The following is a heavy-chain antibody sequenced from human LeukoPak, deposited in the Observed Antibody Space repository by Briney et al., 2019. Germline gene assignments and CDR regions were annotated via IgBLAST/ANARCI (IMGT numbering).Heavy chain of an antibody. Sequence: SETLSLTCAVYGGSFSGYYWSWIRQPPGKGLEWIGEINHSGSTNYNPSLKSRDTISVDTSKHQFSLKLSSVTAADTAVYYCARVAADYGDLADYWGQGTLVTVSS. CDR1: GGSFSGYY. CDR2: INHSGST. D-gene: IGHD4-17*01. CDR3: ARVAADYGDLADY. V-gene: IGHV4-34*01. J-gene: IGHJ4*02.